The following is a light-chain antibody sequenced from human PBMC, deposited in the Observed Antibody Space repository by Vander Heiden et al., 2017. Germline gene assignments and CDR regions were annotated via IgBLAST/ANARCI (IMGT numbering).Light chain of an antibody. J-gene: IGKJ2*01. CDR1: QSLVHSDGKTY. CDR2: KVS. CDR3: MHGIQWPHT. Sequence: DAVMTQSPLSLPVTLGQPASISCRSSQSLVHSDGKTYLNWFQQRPGQAPRRLIYKVSNRYSGVPDRFSGSVSGTDFILRISRVEAEDVGVYYCMHGIQWPHTFGQGTNVEIK. V-gene: IGKV2-30*02.